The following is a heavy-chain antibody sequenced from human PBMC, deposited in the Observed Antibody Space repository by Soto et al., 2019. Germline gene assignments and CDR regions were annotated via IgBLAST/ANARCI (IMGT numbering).Heavy chain of an antibody. CDR2: ISPDGGAI. CDR1: GFTFSNIW. V-gene: IGHV3-7*01. CDR3: AKGPR. J-gene: IGHJ4*02. Sequence: LVESGGGLVQPGGPLRLSCAASGFTFSNIWMSWVRRSPEKGPEWVASISPDGGAIYYVDSVKGRFTISRDNTRNSLYLQMNSLRAEDTAVYYCAKGPRWGQGTLVTVSS.